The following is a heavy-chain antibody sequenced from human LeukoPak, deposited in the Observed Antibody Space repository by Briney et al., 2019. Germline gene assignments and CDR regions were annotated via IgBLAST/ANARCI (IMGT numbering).Heavy chain of an antibody. CDR1: GFTFSSYG. Sequence: QSGGSLRLSCAASGFTFSSYGMHWVRQAPGKGLEWVAFIRYDGSNKYYADSVKGRFTISRDNSENTLYLQMNSLRAEDTAVYYCAKDDLGDIVVVPAANFEDYWGQGTLVTVSS. V-gene: IGHV3-30*02. CDR2: IRYDGSNK. D-gene: IGHD2-2*01. J-gene: IGHJ4*02. CDR3: AKDDLGDIVVVPAANFEDY.